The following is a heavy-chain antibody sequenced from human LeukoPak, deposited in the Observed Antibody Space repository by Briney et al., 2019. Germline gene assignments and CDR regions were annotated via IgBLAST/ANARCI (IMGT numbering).Heavy chain of an antibody. J-gene: IGHJ6*02. CDR2: IYYSGST. CDR1: GGSISSYY. CDR3: ARIDYYYGMDV. Sequence: NPSQTLSLTCTVSGGSISSYYWSWIRQPPGKGLEWIGYIYYSGSTNYNPSLKSRVTISVDTSKNQFSLKLSSVTAADTAVYYCARIDYYYGMDVWGQGTTVTVSS. V-gene: IGHV4-59*01.